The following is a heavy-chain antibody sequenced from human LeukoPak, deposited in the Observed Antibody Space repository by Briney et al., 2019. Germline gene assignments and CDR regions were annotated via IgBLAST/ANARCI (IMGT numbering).Heavy chain of an antibody. CDR1: GFTFSDYY. J-gene: IGHJ4*02. V-gene: IGHV3-11*05. Sequence: GGSLRLSCATSGFTFSDYYMTWIRQAAGRGLEWVSYTTSSGDHTNYADSVKGRFTVSRDNAKNTLYLQMNNLRAEDTAVYYCARDLLTRVWGQGTQVTVSS. CDR2: TTSSGDHT. D-gene: IGHD2-21*01. CDR3: ARDLLTRV.